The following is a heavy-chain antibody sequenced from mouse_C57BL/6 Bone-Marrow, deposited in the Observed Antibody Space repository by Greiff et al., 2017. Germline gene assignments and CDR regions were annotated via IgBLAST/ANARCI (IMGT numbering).Heavy chain of an antibody. CDR1: GYSFTDYN. Sequence: VQLQQSGPELVKPGASVKISCKASGYSFTDYNMNWVKQRTGKSLEWIGVIHPYDGATSYNQKFKGKATLTVDQSSSTAYMQLNRLTSEDSAVYYVARGVAGNVMDYWGQGTLVTVS. J-gene: IGHJ4*01. V-gene: IGHV1-39*01. CDR3: ARGVAGNVMDY. D-gene: IGHD1-1*01. CDR2: IHPYDGAT.